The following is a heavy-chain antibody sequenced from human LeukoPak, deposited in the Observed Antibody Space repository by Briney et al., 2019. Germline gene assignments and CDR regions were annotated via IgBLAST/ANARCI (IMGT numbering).Heavy chain of an antibody. CDR3: ARSILRAMVRGVMGY. D-gene: IGHD3-10*01. J-gene: IGHJ4*02. CDR2: INHSGST. V-gene: IGHV4-34*01. CDR1: GGSFSGYY. Sequence: SETLSLTCAVYGGSFSGYYWSWIRQPPGKGLEWIGEINHSGSTNYNPSLKSRVTISVDTSKNQFSLKLSSVTAADTAVYYCARSILRAMVRGVMGYWGQGTLVTVSS.